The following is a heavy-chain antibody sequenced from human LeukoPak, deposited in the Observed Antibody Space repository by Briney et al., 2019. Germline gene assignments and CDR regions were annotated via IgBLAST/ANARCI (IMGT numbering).Heavy chain of an antibody. D-gene: IGHD5-12*01. CDR1: RFTFNSYA. V-gene: IGHV3-23*01. J-gene: IGHJ4*02. CDR2: IGGSNGIT. Sequence: QPGGSLRLSCAAPRFTFNSYAMSWVRQAPGKGLEWVSVIGGSNGITFYVGSVKGRFTISRDNSKDTLYLQMNSLRAEDTAVYYCARNENSGWGYFDYWGQGTLVTVSS. CDR3: ARNENSGWGYFDY.